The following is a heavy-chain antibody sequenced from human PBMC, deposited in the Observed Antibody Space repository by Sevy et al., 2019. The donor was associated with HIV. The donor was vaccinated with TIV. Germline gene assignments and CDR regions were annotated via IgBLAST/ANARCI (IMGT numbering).Heavy chain of an antibody. J-gene: IGHJ4*02. CDR1: GFTFGDYA. D-gene: IGHD1-1*01. CDR3: TRWKGLQSIFDY. CDR2: LKSKADGGTV. V-gene: IGHV3-49*04. Sequence: GESLRLSCTTSGFTFGDYAMNWVRQAPGKGLEWVAFLKSKADGGTVDHAASVKGRFTISRDDSKSIAYLQMNDLTTEDTGVYYCTRWKGLQSIFDYWGQRALVTVSS.